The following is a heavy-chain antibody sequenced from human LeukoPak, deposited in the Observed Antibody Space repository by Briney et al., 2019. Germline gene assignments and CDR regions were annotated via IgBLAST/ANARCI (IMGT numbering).Heavy chain of an antibody. J-gene: IGHJ4*02. CDR3: ARDFELSGSYDH. V-gene: IGHV1-69*01. CDR2: IIPIFGTA. CDR1: GGTFSSYA. Sequence: ASVKVSCKASGGTFSSYAISWVRQAPGQGLEWMGGIIPIFGTANYAQKFQGRVTITADESTSTAYTELSSLRSEDTAVYYCARDFELSGSYDHWGQGTLVTVSS. D-gene: IGHD1-26*01.